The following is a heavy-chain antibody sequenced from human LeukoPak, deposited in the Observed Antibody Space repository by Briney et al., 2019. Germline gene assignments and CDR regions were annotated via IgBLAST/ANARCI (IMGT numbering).Heavy chain of an antibody. D-gene: IGHD6-19*01. V-gene: IGHV3-43*02. CDR3: AKTHSSGWTEGFDY. CDR1: GFTFDDYA. Sequence: GGSLRLSCAASGFTFDDYAMHWVRQAPGKGLEWVSLISGDGGSTYYADSVKGRFTISRDNSKNSLYLQMNSLRTEGTALYYCAKTHSSGWTEGFDYWGQGTLVTVSS. J-gene: IGHJ4*02. CDR2: ISGDGGST.